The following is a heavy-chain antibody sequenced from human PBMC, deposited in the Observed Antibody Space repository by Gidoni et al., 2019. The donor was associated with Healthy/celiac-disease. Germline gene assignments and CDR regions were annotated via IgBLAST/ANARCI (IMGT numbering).Heavy chain of an antibody. J-gene: IGHJ4*02. D-gene: IGHD4-17*01. CDR3: TTDPAMTTVTMGQAGAFDY. CDR1: GFTFSNAW. V-gene: IGHV3-15*01. Sequence: EVQLVESGGGLVKPGGSLILSCAASGFTFSNAWMSWVRQAPGKGLEWVVRIKTKTDGGTTDYAAPVKGRFTISRDDSNNTLYLQMNSLKTEDTAVYYCTTDPAMTTVTMGQAGAFDYWGQGTLVTVSS. CDR2: IKTKTDGGTT.